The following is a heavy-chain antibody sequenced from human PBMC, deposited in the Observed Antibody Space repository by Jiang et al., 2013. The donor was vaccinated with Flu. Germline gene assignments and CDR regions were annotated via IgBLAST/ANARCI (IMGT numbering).Heavy chain of an antibody. D-gene: IGHD6-13*01. CDR3: ARRPGPEVAAYYFDS. Sequence: GPGLVKPSETLSLTCTVSGVSITSYYFNWLRQPPGKGLEWIGYIYYSGSTNYNPSLKSRVTISLDTSKNQFSLKLSSVTAADAAVYYCARRPGPEVAAYYFDSWGRDLVTVSS. CDR1: GVSITSYY. V-gene: IGHV4-59*01. J-gene: IGHJ4*02. CDR2: IYYSGST.